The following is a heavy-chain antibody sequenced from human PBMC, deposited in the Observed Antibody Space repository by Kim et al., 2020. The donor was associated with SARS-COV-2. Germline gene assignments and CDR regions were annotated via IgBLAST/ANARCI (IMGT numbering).Heavy chain of an antibody. Sequence: TADADYVKGRFTIYRDNAKNTLYLPINSLRAEDTAVYYCARDPGGAALLIYWGQGTLVTVSS. J-gene: IGHJ4*02. V-gene: IGHV3-74*01. CDR2: T. CDR3: ARDPGGAALLIY. D-gene: IGHD3-10*01.